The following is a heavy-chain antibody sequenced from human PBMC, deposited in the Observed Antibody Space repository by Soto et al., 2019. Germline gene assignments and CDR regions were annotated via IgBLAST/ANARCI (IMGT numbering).Heavy chain of an antibody. CDR1: GFTLSRYA. Sequence: GGSLELSSAASGFTLSRYAMDWVREAPGKGLEYVSGISSNGVGTYYANSVQGRFTISRDNSKNTVYLQMGSLRPEDMAVYYCARRARPDFYYMDVWGKGTTVTVSS. CDR3: ARRARPDFYYMDV. V-gene: IGHV3-64*01. J-gene: IGHJ6*03. CDR2: ISSNGVGT. D-gene: IGHD6-6*01.